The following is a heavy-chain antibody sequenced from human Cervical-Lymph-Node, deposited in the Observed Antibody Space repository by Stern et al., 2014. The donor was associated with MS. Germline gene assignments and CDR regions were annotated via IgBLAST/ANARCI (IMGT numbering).Heavy chain of an antibody. CDR1: GYTFFNYG. CDR2: VRPYNGHT. J-gene: IGHJ5*02. Sequence: QDQLVQSGTEVKKPGASVRVSCKASGYTFFNYGITWVRQAPGQGPEWMGWVRPYNGHTNYAQKFQGRVTMTSDTSTSTAYLDLRSLTSDDTAVYYCARGGNHQDSSYNWFDPWGQGTLVTVSS. D-gene: IGHD6-19*01. V-gene: IGHV1-18*01. CDR3: ARGGNHQDSSYNWFDP.